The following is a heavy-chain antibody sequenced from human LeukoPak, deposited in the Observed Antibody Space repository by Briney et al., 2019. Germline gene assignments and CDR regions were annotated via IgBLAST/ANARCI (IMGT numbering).Heavy chain of an antibody. CDR3: ARRYNWNYWFDP. D-gene: IGHD1-7*01. CDR2: IFYSGST. CDR1: GGSISSRSYY. J-gene: IGHJ5*02. V-gene: IGHV4-39*01. Sequence: SETLSLTCIVSGGSISSRSYYWGWIRQPPGKGLEWIGSIFYSGSTYYNPSLKSRVTISIDTSKNQFSLKLSSVTAADTAVYYCARRYNWNYWFDPWGQGTLVTVSS.